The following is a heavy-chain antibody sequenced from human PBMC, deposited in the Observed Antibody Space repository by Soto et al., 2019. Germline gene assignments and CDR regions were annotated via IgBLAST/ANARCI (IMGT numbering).Heavy chain of an antibody. J-gene: IGHJ6*02. Sequence: SETLSLTCAVSGGSISSNSWWSWVRQPPGKGLEWIGEIYHSGSTNYNPSLKSRVTISVDKSKNQFSLKLSSVTAADTAVYYCARVSGSYYYGMDVWGQGTTVTVSS. V-gene: IGHV4-4*02. CDR3: ARVSGSYYYGMDV. CDR2: IYHSGST. CDR1: GGSISSNSW. D-gene: IGHD1-26*01.